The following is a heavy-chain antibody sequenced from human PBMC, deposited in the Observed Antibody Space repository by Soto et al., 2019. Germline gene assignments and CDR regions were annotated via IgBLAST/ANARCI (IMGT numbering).Heavy chain of an antibody. V-gene: IGHV3-23*01. Sequence: GRSLRLSCEVFGFTFSSYGMNWVRQSTDKRREWVSTMGIGGDTYYADSVKGRFTISRDNSKNTLYLQRNSLRAEDTAVYYCAREGLACSAGSCYSGLGYWGQGTLVTVSS. J-gene: IGHJ4*02. CDR1: GFTFSSYG. CDR3: AREGLACSAGSCYSGLGY. CDR2: MGIGGDT. D-gene: IGHD2-15*01.